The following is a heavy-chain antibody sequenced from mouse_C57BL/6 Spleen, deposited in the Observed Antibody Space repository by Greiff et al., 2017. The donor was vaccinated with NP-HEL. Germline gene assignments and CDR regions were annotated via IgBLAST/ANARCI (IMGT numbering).Heavy chain of an antibody. Sequence: QVQLQQPGAELVMPGASVKLSCKASGYTFTSYWMHWVKQRPGQGLEWIGGIDPSDGYTNYNQKFKGKSTLTVDKSSSTAYMQLSSLTSEDSAVYYCARTAQEGAWFAYWGQGTLVTVSA. CDR2: IDPSDGYT. CDR1: GYTFTSYW. J-gene: IGHJ3*01. CDR3: ARTAQEGAWFAY. V-gene: IGHV1-69*01. D-gene: IGHD3-2*02.